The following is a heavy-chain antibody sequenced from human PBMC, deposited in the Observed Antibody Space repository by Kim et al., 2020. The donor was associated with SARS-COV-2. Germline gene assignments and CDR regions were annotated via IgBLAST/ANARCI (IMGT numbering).Heavy chain of an antibody. Sequence: SETLSLTCTVSGGSISSGGYYWSWIRQHPGKGLEWIGYIYYSGSTYYNPSLKSRVTISVDTSKNQFSLKLSSVTAADTAVYYCARDQSSSSYYYYGMDVWGQGTTVTVSS. V-gene: IGHV4-31*03. D-gene: IGHD6-6*01. CDR1: GGSISSGGYY. CDR2: IYYSGST. J-gene: IGHJ6*02. CDR3: ARDQSSSSYYYYGMDV.